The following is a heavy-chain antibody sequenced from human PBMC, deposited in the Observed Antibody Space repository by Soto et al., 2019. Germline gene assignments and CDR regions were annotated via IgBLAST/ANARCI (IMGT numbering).Heavy chain of an antibody. CDR3: ASPSYDSSGYRPPYFDY. D-gene: IGHD3-22*01. CDR2: IIPIFGTA. Sequence: VASVKVSCKASGGTFSSYAISWVRQAPGQGLEWMGGIIPIFGTANYAQKFQGRVTITADESTSTAYMELSSLRSEDTAVYYCASPSYDSSGYRPPYFDYWGQGTLVTVSS. J-gene: IGHJ4*02. V-gene: IGHV1-69*13. CDR1: GGTFSSYA.